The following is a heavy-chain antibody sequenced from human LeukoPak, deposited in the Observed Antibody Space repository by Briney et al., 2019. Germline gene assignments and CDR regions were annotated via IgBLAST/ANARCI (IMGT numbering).Heavy chain of an antibody. D-gene: IGHD6-19*01. J-gene: IGHJ4*02. CDR3: ARARGSGWYFDY. CDR1: GGSISSYY. CDR2: IYTSGST. V-gene: IGHV4-4*09. Sequence: SETLSLTCTVSGGSISSYYWSWIRQPPGKGLEWIGYIYTSGSTNYNPSLKSRVTMSVDTSKNQFSLKLSSVTAADTAVYYCARARGSGWYFDYWGQGTLVTVSS.